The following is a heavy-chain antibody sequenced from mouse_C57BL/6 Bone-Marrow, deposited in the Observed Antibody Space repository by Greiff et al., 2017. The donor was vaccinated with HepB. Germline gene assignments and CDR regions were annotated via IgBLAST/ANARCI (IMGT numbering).Heavy chain of an antibody. CDR2: INPSSGYT. V-gene: IGHV1-7*01. D-gene: IGHD3-2*02. J-gene: IGHJ3*01. Sequence: QVHVKQSGAELAKPGASVKLSCKASGYTFTSYWMHWVKQRPGQGLEWIGYINPSSGYTKYNQKFKDKATLTADKSSSTAYMQLSSLTYEDSAVYYYAIKTAQVPWFAYWGQGTLVTVSA. CDR1: GYTFTSYW. CDR3: AIKTAQVPWFAY.